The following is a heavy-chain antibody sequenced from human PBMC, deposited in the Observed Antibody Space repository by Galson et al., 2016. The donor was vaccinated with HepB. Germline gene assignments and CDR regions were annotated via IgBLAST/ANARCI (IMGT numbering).Heavy chain of an antibody. Sequence: SLRLSCAASGFPISPYAMSWVRQPPGKGLEWVSSLSGSGDVTHHADSVKGRFTISRDNSKNTLYLQMNSLRAEDTALYYCAKSGVWGTHRSPDYWGQGTLVTVSS. CDR2: LSGSGDVT. D-gene: IGHD3-16*02. CDR3: AKSGVWGTHRSPDY. V-gene: IGHV3-23*01. J-gene: IGHJ4*02. CDR1: GFPISPYA.